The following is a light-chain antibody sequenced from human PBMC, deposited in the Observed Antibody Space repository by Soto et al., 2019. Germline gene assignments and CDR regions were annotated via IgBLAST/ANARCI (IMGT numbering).Light chain of an antibody. Sequence: DIQMTQSPSTLSPSVGDRFTITCGASQSISTYLAWYQQKPGKAPNLLIYDASTLKSPVPSRFSGSGSGTEFTLTISNLQPDDFATYYCQQYNSYSPRTFGQGTKVDIK. V-gene: IGKV1-5*01. CDR2: DAS. J-gene: IGKJ1*01. CDR1: QSISTY. CDR3: QQYNSYSPRT.